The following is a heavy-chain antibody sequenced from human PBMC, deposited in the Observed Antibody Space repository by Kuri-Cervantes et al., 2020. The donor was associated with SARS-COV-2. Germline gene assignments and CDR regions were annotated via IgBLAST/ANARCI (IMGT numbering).Heavy chain of an antibody. V-gene: IGHV4-34*01. CDR3: ARGRTVTTLYYYYYYDMDV. Sequence: ESLKISCAASGFTFSSYAMSWIRQPPGKGLEWIGEINHSGSTNYNPSLKSRVTISVDTSKNQFSLKLSSVTAADTAVYYCARGRTVTTLYYYYYYDMDVWGQGTTVTVSS. J-gene: IGHJ6*02. CDR2: INHSGST. CDR1: GFTFSSYA. D-gene: IGHD4-11*01.